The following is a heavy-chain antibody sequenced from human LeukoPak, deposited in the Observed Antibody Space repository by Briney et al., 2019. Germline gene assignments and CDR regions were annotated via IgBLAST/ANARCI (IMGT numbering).Heavy chain of an antibody. Sequence: GGSLRLSCAASGFTFSNAWMSWVRQAPGKGLEWVSAISGSGGSTYYADSVKGRFTISRDNSKNTLYLQMNSLRAEDTAVYYCANSGQWLLGYWGQGTLVTVSS. D-gene: IGHD5-18*01. V-gene: IGHV3-23*01. J-gene: IGHJ4*02. CDR1: GFTFSNAW. CDR2: ISGSGGST. CDR3: ANSGQWLLGY.